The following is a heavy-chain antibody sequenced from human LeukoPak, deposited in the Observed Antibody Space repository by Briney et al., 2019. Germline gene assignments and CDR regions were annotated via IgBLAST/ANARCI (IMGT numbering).Heavy chain of an antibody. CDR2: ISYDGSSK. V-gene: IGHV3-30*18. CDR1: GFTFSSYG. J-gene: IGHJ4*02. CDR3: AKEGRYCSGGSCYYAYFDY. D-gene: IGHD2-15*01. Sequence: PGRSLRLSCAASGFTFSSYGMHWVRQAPGKGLEWVAAISYDGSSKYYADSVKGRFSVSRDNSKNTLYLQMSSLRPEDTAVYYCAKEGRYCSGGSCYYAYFDYWGQGTLVTVSS.